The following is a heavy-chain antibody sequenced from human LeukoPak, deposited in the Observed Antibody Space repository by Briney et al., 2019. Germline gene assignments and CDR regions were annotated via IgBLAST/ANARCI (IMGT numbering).Heavy chain of an antibody. CDR2: IYYSGST. V-gene: IGHV4-31*03. D-gene: IGHD6-6*01. Sequence: PSETLSLTCTVSGGSISSGGYYWSWIRQHPGKGLEWIGYIYYSGSTYYNPSLKSRITISVDTSKNQFSLKLSSVTAADTAVYYCARDRSSGSSGWFDPWGQGTLVTGSS. J-gene: IGHJ5*02. CDR3: ARDRSSGSSGWFDP. CDR1: GGSISSGGYY.